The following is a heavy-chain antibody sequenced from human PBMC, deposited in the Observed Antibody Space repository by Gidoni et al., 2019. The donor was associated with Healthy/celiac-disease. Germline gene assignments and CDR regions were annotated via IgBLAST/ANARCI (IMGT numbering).Heavy chain of an antibody. Sequence: QVQLQESGPGLVKPSQTLSLTCTVSGGSISSGGYYWSWLRQHPGKGLEWIGYIYYSGSTYYNPSLKSRVTISVDTSKNQFSLKLSSVTAADTAVYYCASRLGYCSSTSCRGAFDIWGQGTMVTVSS. V-gene: IGHV4-31*03. J-gene: IGHJ3*02. CDR3: ASRLGYCSSTSCRGAFDI. CDR1: GGSISSGGYY. CDR2: IYYSGST. D-gene: IGHD2-2*01.